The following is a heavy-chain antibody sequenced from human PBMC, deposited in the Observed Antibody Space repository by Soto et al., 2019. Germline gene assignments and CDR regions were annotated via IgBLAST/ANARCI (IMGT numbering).Heavy chain of an antibody. J-gene: IGHJ6*03. V-gene: IGHV5-51*01. CDR1: GYSFTSYW. Sequence: GESLKISCKGSGYSFTSYWIGWVRQMPGKGLEWMGTIYPGDSDTRYSPSFQGQVTISADKSISTAYLQWSSLKASDTAMYYCARRGTSDYYYYDMDVWGKGTTVTVSS. CDR3: ARRGTSDYYYYDMDV. D-gene: IGHD3-16*01. CDR2: IYPGDSDT.